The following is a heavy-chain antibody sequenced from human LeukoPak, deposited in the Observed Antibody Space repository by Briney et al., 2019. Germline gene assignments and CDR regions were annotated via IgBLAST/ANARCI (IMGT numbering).Heavy chain of an antibody. CDR1: GGSISSSSYY. V-gene: IGHV4-61*01. D-gene: IGHD3-22*01. Sequence: SETLSLTCTVSGGSISSSSYYWSWIRQPPGKGLEWIGYIFYSGSTNYNPSLKSRVTISVDTSKNQFSLNLSSVTAADTAVYYCARGNSYYDSGDYFPWESFQHWGQGTLVTVSS. J-gene: IGHJ1*01. CDR2: IFYSGST. CDR3: ARGNSYYDSGDYFPWESFQH.